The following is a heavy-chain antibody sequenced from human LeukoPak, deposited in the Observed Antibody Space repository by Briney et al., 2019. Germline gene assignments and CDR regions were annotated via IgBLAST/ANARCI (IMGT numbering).Heavy chain of an antibody. CDR3: ARDPVTRSDYFDY. Sequence: SQTLSLTCAISGDSVSSNSATWNWIRQSPSRGLEGLGRTYYRSKWYNDYALSVYSRVIISPDTSKNQFSLHLNSVTPEDTAVYYCARDPVTRSDYFDYWGQGTLVTVSS. V-gene: IGHV6-1*01. D-gene: IGHD3-9*01. J-gene: IGHJ4*02. CDR1: GDSVSSNSAT. CDR2: TYYRSKWYN.